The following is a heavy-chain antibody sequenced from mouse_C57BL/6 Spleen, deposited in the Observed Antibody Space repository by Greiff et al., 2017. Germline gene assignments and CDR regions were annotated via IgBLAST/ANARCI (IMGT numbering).Heavy chain of an antibody. CDR2: IDPETGGT. CDR1: GYTFTDYE. J-gene: IGHJ3*01. V-gene: IGHV1-15*01. CDR3: TGSAMFATRWFAY. Sequence: QVQLQQPGAELVRPGASVTLSCKASGYTFTDYEMHWVKQTPVHGLEWIGAIDPETGGTAYNQTFKGKAILTVDKSSSTAYMELRSLTSEDSAVYYCTGSAMFATRWFAYWGQGTLVTVSA. D-gene: IGHD2-2*01.